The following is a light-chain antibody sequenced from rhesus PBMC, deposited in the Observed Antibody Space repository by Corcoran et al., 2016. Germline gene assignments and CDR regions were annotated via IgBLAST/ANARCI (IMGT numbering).Light chain of an antibody. V-gene: IGLV2S7*01. CDR1: ASDIGGSEY. Sequence: QSAPTQPPSVSGSPGQSVTISCTGTASDIGGSEYVSWYQQYPGRGPKLLIYGVDNRPPGVSGRFSNSKSDNTASLTISGLQTEDEADYYCSSFTTSDSFLFGGGTRLTVL. CDR2: GVD. J-gene: IGLJ2*01. CDR3: SSFTTSDSFL.